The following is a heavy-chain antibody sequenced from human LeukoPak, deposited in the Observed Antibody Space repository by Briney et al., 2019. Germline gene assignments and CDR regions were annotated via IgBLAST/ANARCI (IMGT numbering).Heavy chain of an antibody. J-gene: IGHJ4*02. CDR3: ARGMDDTPMAPGF. Sequence: PGVPLRLSCAPSGYTYNNYHMSWLPQSPGKARECAATINTDRSEKYYVDSVKGRFTIHRDNAKNSLFLQTNSISAEDTAVHSRARGMDDTPMAPGFWGQGTLVTVSS. CDR2: INTDRSEK. V-gene: IGHV3-7*01. D-gene: IGHD5-18*01. CDR1: GYTYNNYH.